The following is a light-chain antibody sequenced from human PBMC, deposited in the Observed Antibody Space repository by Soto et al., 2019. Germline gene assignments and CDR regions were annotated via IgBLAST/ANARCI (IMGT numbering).Light chain of an antibody. CDR2: QAS. V-gene: IGKV3-20*01. Sequence: IVLTQSPGTLSLFPGERATLSCRASQSVTSIYLAWYQQRPGQAPRLLIHQASTRATGIPDRFSGSGSGTDFTLTINRLEPEDFAVYYCQHYGGSPPVSFGGGTKVDIK. J-gene: IGKJ4*01. CDR3: QHYGGSPPVS. CDR1: QSVTSIY.